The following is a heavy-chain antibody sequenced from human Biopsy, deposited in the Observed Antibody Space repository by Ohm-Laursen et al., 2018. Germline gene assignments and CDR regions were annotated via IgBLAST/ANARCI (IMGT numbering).Heavy chain of an antibody. V-gene: IGHV4-61*01. CDR1: GDSLSSGPDN. J-gene: IGHJ4*02. CDR3: ARGRRTSGWPYFAN. CDR2: IYSGGNT. Sequence: SETLSLTCTVSGDSLSSGPDNWSWVRQPPGQGLEYIGFIYSGGNTNYNPSLQNRVTMSVDTSKNQFSLKLSSVIAADTAVYYCARGRRTSGWPYFANWGREPWSSSPQ. D-gene: IGHD6-19*01.